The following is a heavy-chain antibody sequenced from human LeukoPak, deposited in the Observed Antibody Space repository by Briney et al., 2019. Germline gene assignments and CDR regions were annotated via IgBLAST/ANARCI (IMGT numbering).Heavy chain of an antibody. D-gene: IGHD6-19*01. CDR2: ISWNSGSI. Sequence: PGRSLRLSCAASGFTFDGYAMHWVRQAPGKGLEWVSGISWNSGSIGYADSVKGRFTISRDNAKNSLYLQMNSLRAEDTAVYYCAKGVRQWLVLDAFDIWGQGTMVTVSS. V-gene: IGHV3-9*01. J-gene: IGHJ3*02. CDR3: AKGVRQWLVLDAFDI. CDR1: GFTFDGYA.